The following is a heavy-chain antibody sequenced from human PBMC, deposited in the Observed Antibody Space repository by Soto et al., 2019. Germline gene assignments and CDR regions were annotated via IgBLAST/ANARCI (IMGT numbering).Heavy chain of an antibody. D-gene: IGHD4-4*01. CDR3: ARDTVDYDYYYMDV. J-gene: IGHJ6*03. CDR1: GFTFSSYS. Sequence: EVQLVESGGGLVQPGGSLRLSCAASGFTFSSYSMNWVRQAPGKGLEWVSYISSSSSTIYYADSVKGRFTISRDNAKNSLYLQMNSLRDADTAVYYCARDTVDYDYYYMDVWGKGTTVTVSS. V-gene: IGHV3-48*02. CDR2: ISSSSSTI.